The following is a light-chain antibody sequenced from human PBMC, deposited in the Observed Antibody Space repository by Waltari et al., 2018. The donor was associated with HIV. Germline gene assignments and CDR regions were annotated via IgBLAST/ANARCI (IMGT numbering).Light chain of an antibody. Sequence: QSVLTQPPSVSGAPGQRVTISCTGRSSNIGAGYHVHWYQQLPGTAPKLLIYGNSNRPSGVPDRFSGSKSGTSASLAITGLQAEDEADYHCQSHDSSLSGYVFGTGTKVTVL. J-gene: IGLJ1*01. V-gene: IGLV1-40*01. CDR1: SSNIGAGYH. CDR3: QSHDSSLSGYV. CDR2: GNS.